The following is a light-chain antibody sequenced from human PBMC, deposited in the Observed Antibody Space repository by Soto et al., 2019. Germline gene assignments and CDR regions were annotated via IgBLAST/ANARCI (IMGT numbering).Light chain of an antibody. V-gene: IGLV1-40*01. CDR3: QSYDSSLSVYV. CDR1: SSNIGADYD. Sequence: QSVLTQPPSVSGAPGQRVTVSCTGSSSNIGADYDVHWYQQLPGTAPKLLMYGNSNRPSGVPDRFSGSKSGTSASLAITGLQAEDEADYYCQSYDSSLSVYVFGSGTKLT. CDR2: GNS. J-gene: IGLJ1*01.